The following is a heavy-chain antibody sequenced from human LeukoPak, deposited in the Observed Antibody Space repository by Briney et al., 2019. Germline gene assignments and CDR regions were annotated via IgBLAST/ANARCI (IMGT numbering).Heavy chain of an antibody. CDR3: ARDGGVVVITGGFDY. D-gene: IGHD3-22*01. V-gene: IGHV3-30*04. Sequence: GGSLRLSCAASGFIFSSYAMHWVRQAPGKGLEWVAVISYDGSNKYYADSVKGRFTISRDNPKNTLYLQMNSLRAEDTAVYYCARDGGVVVITGGFDYWGQGTLVTVSS. CDR1: GFIFSSYA. CDR2: ISYDGSNK. J-gene: IGHJ4*02.